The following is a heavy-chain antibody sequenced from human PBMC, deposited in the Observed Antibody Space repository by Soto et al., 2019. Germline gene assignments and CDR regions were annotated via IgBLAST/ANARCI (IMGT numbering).Heavy chain of an antibody. CDR2: IYYSGST. J-gene: IGHJ5*02. CDR1: GGSISSGGYY. D-gene: IGHD6-19*01. Sequence: SGTLSLTCTVSGGSISSGGYYWSWIRQHPGKGLEWIGYIYYSGSTYYNPSLKSRVTISVDTSKNQFSLKLSSVTAADTAVHYCARAPIAVAGTNWFDPWGQGTLVTVSS. CDR3: ARAPIAVAGTNWFDP. V-gene: IGHV4-31*03.